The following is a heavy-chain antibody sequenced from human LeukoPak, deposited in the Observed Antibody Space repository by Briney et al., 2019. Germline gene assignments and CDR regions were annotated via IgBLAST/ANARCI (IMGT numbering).Heavy chain of an antibody. V-gene: IGHV1-18*01. CDR1: GYTFTNYG. J-gene: IGHJ2*01. Sequence: GASVKVSCKASGYTFTNYGLTWVRQAPGQGLEWIGWISVYNDKANYAQKFQGRVTMTADTSTRTAYLELRSLRSDDTAVYYCARTVAGGRYWYFDLWGRGTLVTVSS. CDR3: ARTVAGGRYWYFDL. CDR2: ISVYNDKA. D-gene: IGHD6-19*01.